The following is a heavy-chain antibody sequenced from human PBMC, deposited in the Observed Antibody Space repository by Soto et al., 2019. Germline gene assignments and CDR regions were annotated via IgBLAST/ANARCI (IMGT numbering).Heavy chain of an antibody. V-gene: IGHV3-21*01. CDR3: ARRALRSEATGDNYYYYYYMDV. CDR1: GFTFSSYS. J-gene: IGHJ6*03. Sequence: GGSLRLSCAASGFTFSSYSMNWVRQAPGKGLEWVSSISSSSSYIYYADSVKGRFTIPRDNAKNSLYLQMNSLRAEDTAVYYCARRALRSEATGDNYYYYYYMDVWGKGTTVTVSS. CDR2: ISSSSSYI. D-gene: IGHD4-17*01.